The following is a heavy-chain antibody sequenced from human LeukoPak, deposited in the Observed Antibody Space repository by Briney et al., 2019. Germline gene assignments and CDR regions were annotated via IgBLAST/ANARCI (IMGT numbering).Heavy chain of an antibody. D-gene: IGHD2-15*01. V-gene: IGHV1-18*01. J-gene: IGHJ3*02. CDR2: ISAYNGNT. CDR3: ARDLNSKRVVGAFDI. CDR1: GYTFTSYG. Sequence: ASVKVSCKASGYTFTSYGISWVRQAPGQGLEWMGWISAYNGNTNYAQKLQGRVTMTTDTSTSTAYMELRSLRTDDTAVYYCARDLNSKRVVGAFDIWGQGTMVTVSS.